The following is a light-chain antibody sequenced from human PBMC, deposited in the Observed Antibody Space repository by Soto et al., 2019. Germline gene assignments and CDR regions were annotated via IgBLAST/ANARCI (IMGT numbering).Light chain of an antibody. CDR3: SSYTSSTGV. J-gene: IGLJ3*02. CDR2: EVS. Sequence: QSALTQPASVSGSPGQSITISCTGTTSDVGGYKYVSWFQQHPGKAPKLMIYEVSSRPSGVSNRFSGSKSGNTASLTISGLQAEDEADYYCSSYTSSTGVFGGGTKVTVL. V-gene: IGLV2-14*01. CDR1: TSDVGGYKY.